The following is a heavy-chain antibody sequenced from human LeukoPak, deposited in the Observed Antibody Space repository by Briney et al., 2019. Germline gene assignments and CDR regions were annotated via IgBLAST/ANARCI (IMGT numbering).Heavy chain of an antibody. CDR3: ASQLGGTTFH. J-gene: IGHJ4*02. CDR2: VYHSGST. Sequence: SETLSLTCTVSGASINSYYWSWIRQPPGEGLEWIGYVYHSGSTNYNSSLKSRVTISLDTSKTQFSLRLSSVTAADTVVYYCASQLGGTTFHWGQGALVTVSS. V-gene: IGHV4-59*01. CDR1: GASINSYY. D-gene: IGHD1-1*01.